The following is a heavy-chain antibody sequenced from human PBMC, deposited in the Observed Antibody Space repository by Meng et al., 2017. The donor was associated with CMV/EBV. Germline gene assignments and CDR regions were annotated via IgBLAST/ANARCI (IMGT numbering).Heavy chain of an antibody. Sequence: GESLKISCKASGYTFTSYDINWVRQATGQGLEWMGWMNPNSGNTGYAQKFQGRVTMTRNTSISTAYMELSSLRSEDTAVYYCAKGNIVAAYYYYGMDVWGQGTTVTVSS. CDR2: MNPNSGNT. D-gene: IGHD5-12*01. J-gene: IGHJ6*02. CDR3: AKGNIVAAYYYYGMDV. V-gene: IGHV1-8*01. CDR1: GYTFTSYD.